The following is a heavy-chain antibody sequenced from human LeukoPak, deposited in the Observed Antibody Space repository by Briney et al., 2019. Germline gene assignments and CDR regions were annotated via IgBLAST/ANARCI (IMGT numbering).Heavy chain of an antibody. CDR2: ISYDGSNK. CDR1: GFTFSSYG. CDR3: ARDFCSSTSCFYDP. J-gene: IGHJ5*02. Sequence: PGGSLRLSCAASGFTFSSYGMHWVRQAPGKGLEWVAVISYDGSNKYYADSVKGRFTISRDNAKNSLYLQMNSLRAEDTAVYYCARDFCSSTSCFYDPWGQGTLVTVSS. D-gene: IGHD2-2*01. V-gene: IGHV3-30*03.